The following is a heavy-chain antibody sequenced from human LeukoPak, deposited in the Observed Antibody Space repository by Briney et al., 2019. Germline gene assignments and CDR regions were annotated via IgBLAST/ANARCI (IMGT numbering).Heavy chain of an antibody. J-gene: IGHJ4*02. CDR3: ARDRSSSGYYPMDY. V-gene: IGHV3-23*01. CDR1: GSPFSNYA. CDR2: ITASGANT. Sequence: PGGSLRLSCAASGSPFSNYAMAWVRQAPGKGLEWVSAITASGANTYYADSVKGRFTISRDNSKNTLYLQMNSLRAEDTAVYYCARDRSSSGYYPMDYWGQGTLVTVSS. D-gene: IGHD3-22*01.